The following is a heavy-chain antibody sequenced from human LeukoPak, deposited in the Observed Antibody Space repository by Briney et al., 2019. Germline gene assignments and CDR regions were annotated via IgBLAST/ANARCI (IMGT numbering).Heavy chain of an antibody. CDR3: AREDSGISDNAFDI. Sequence: SETLSLTCAVYGGSFSGYYWGWIRQPPGKGLEWVGSVYYTGSTYHNPSLKSRVTMSIDTSRNQFSLKLSSVTAADTAMYYCAREDSGISDNAFDIRGQGTMVTISS. J-gene: IGHJ3*02. D-gene: IGHD1-26*01. CDR1: GGSFSGYY. V-gene: IGHV4-34*01. CDR2: VYYTGST.